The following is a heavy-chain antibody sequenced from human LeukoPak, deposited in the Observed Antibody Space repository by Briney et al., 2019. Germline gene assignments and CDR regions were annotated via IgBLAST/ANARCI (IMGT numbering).Heavy chain of an antibody. V-gene: IGHV3-23*01. CDR3: ASGDYGNWFAP. J-gene: IGHJ5*02. D-gene: IGHD4/OR15-4a*01. CDR2: ISGSGGST. CDR1: GFTFSSYA. Sequence: PGGSLRLSCAASGFTFSSYAMSWVRQAPGKGLEWVSAISGSGGSTYYADSVKGRFTISRDNSKNMLYLQMNSLRAEDTAVYYCASGDYGNWFAPWGQGTLVTVSS.